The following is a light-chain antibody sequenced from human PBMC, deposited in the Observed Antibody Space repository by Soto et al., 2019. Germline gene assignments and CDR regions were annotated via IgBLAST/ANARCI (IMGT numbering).Light chain of an antibody. V-gene: IGLV2-8*01. CDR1: SRDVGGYHY. J-gene: IGLJ1*01. CDR2: EVN. CDR3: SAYAGRNNVGV. Sequence: QSALTQPPSASGSPGQSVSISCAGTSRDVGGYHYVSWYQHHPGRAPKLIIYEVNKRPSGVPDRFSASKSGNTASLTVSGLQAEDEADYYCSAYAGRNNVGVFGTGTKVTVL.